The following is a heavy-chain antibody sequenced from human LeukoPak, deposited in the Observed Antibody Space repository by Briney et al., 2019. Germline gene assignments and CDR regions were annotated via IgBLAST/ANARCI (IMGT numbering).Heavy chain of an antibody. CDR3: ARQGRNCSGGSCRPNWFDP. V-gene: IGHV4-34*01. Sequence: KPSETLSLTCAVYGGSFSGYYWSWIRQPPGKGLEWIGEINHSGSTNYNPSLKSRVTISVDTSKNQFSLKLSSVTAADTAVYYCARQGRNCSGGSCRPNWFDPWGQGTLVTVSS. CDR1: GGSFSGYY. CDR2: INHSGST. D-gene: IGHD2-15*01. J-gene: IGHJ5*02.